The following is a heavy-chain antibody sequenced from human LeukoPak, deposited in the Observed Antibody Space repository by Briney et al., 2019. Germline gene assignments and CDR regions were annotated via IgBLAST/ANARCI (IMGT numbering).Heavy chain of an antibody. CDR2: IYYSGST. J-gene: IGHJ4*02. CDR1: GGSISSGGYY. V-gene: IGHV4-31*03. CDR3: ARRIAVAGYYFDY. D-gene: IGHD6-19*01. Sequence: SETLSLTCTVSGGSISSGGYYWSWIRQHPGKGLEWIGYIYYSGSTYYNPSLKSRVTISVDTSKNQFSLKLSSVTAADTAMYYCARRIAVAGYYFDYWAREPWSPSPQ.